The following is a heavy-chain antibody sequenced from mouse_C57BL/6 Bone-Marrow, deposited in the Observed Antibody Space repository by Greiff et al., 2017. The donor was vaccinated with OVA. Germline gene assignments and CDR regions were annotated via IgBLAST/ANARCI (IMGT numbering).Heavy chain of an antibody. V-gene: IGHV5-9*01. CDR3: ARLITTVPATGNAMDY. Sequence: EVQGVESGGGLVKPGGSLKLSCAASGFTFSSYTMSWVRQTPEKRLEWVATISGGGGNTYYPDSVKGRFTISRDNAKNTLYLQMSSLRSEDTALYYCARLITTVPATGNAMDYWGQGTSVTVSS. CDR2: ISGGGGNT. CDR1: GFTFSSYT. J-gene: IGHJ4*01. D-gene: IGHD1-1*01.